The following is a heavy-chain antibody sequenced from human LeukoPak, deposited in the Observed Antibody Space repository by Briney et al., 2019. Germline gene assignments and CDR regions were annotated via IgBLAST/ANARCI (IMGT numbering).Heavy chain of an antibody. Sequence: PSETLTLTCTVSGGFINSYYWSWIRQPAGKGLEWIGRVYTSGITNYNPSLKSRITMSVDTSKNQFSLKLTSVTAADTAVYYCARHNGFDRGYYYYMDVWGKGTTVTVSS. CDR3: ARHNGFDRGYYYYMDV. J-gene: IGHJ6*03. V-gene: IGHV4-4*07. CDR2: VYTSGIT. D-gene: IGHD3-9*01. CDR1: GGFINSYY.